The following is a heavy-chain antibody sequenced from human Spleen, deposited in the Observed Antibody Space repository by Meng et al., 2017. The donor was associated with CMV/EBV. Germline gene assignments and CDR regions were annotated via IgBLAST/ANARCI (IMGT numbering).Heavy chain of an antibody. Sequence: GESLKISCAASGFTFSEYGMHWVRQAPGKGLEWVALIWNHGNNKYYADSVKGRFTISRDNSRNTLYLQMNSLRADDTAVYYCAKDLTVLRFLDWLSPFGDWGQGTLVTVSS. CDR1: GFTFSEYG. CDR2: IWNHGNNK. V-gene: IGHV3-33*06. CDR3: AKDLTVLRFLDWLSPFGD. D-gene: IGHD3-3*01. J-gene: IGHJ4*02.